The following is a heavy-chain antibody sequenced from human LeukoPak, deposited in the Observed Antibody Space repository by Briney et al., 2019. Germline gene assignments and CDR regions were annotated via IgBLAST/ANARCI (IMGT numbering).Heavy chain of an antibody. CDR2: FGGSGGGT. CDR1: GFTFSSYS. CDR3: AKDVRQWITGGFDY. D-gene: IGHD1-20*01. J-gene: IGHJ4*02. V-gene: IGHV3-23*01. Sequence: GGSLRLSCAASGFTFSSYSMNWVRQAPGKGLEWVSGFGGSGGGTYYAGSVKGRFSISRDNSKNTLYLQMNSLRAEDTAVYYCAKDVRQWITGGFDYWGQGTLVTVSS.